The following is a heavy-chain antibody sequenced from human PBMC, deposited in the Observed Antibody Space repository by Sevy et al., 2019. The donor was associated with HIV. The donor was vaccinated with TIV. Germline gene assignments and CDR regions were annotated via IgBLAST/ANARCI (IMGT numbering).Heavy chain of an antibody. D-gene: IGHD3-10*01. J-gene: IGHJ5*02. CDR1: GDSVSSNTAA. CDR2: TYYRSRWSF. V-gene: IGHV6-1*01. Sequence: LLMQSQTLSLTCDISGDSVSSNTAAWNWIRQSPSRGLEWLGRTYYRSRWSFDYAESMKSRMTITPDTSKNQFSLQLKSVTPEETAIYSCARAQLSRGASGNWFDPWGQGTVVTVSS. CDR3: ARAQLSRGASGNWFDP.